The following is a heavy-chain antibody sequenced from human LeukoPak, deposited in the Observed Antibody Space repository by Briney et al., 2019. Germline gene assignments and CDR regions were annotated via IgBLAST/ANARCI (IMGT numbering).Heavy chain of an antibody. Sequence: SETLSLTCTVSGDSIISYYWNWIRQPPGKGLEWIGYIYHTGSTNYNPSLKSRVTMSVDTSKNQFSLKLSSVTAADTAVYYCARDSRKSPAWFDPWGQGTLVTVSS. CDR1: GDSIISYY. CDR3: ARDSRKSPAWFDP. V-gene: IGHV4-59*12. J-gene: IGHJ5*02. CDR2: IYHTGST.